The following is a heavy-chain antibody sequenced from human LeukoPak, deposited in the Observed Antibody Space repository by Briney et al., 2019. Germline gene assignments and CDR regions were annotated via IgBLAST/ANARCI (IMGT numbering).Heavy chain of an antibody. V-gene: IGHV3-48*01. D-gene: IGHD3-16*01. CDR1: GFTFSSYS. Sequence: GGSLRLSCAASGFTFSSYSMNWVRQAPGKGLEWISYISSRSSSIYYADSVKGRFTVSRDNAKNSLYLQMSSLRAEDTAVYYCATSWGPDTSAFRWGRDGMDVWGQGTTVIVS. CDR2: ISSRSSSI. CDR3: ATSWGPDTSAFRWGRDGMDV. J-gene: IGHJ6*02.